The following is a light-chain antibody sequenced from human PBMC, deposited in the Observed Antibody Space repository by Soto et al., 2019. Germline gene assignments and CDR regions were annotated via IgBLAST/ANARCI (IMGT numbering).Light chain of an antibody. Sequence: QSALTQPPSASGSPGQSVTISCTGTNSDVGGYNYVSWYQQHPGKAPKIMIFEVTKRPSGVPDRFSGSKSGNTASLTVSGLQAEDEADYYCSSYAGSNNWLFGGGTKLTVL. J-gene: IGLJ3*02. V-gene: IGLV2-8*01. CDR2: EVT. CDR1: NSDVGGYNY. CDR3: SSYAGSNNWL.